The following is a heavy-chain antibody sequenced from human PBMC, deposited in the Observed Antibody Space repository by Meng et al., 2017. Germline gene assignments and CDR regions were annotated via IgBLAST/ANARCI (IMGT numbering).Heavy chain of an antibody. CDR3: AREGGGNGLDY. CDR2: KRSSGSTI. CDR1: QRHFSNNK. J-gene: IGHJ4*02. V-gene: IGHV3-11*01. D-gene: IGHD4-23*01. Sequence: LSTPASQRHFSNNKTQKHRHKHGKGLARVSNKRSSGSTIYYADSVKGRFTISRDNAKNSLYLQMNSLRAEDTAVYYCAREGGGNGLDYWGQGTLVTVSS.